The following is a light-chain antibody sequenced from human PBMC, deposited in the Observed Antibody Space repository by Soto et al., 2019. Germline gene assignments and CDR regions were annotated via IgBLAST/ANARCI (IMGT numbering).Light chain of an antibody. V-gene: IGKV1-5*03. CDR1: QSISAW. Sequence: DIQMTQSPSTLSASVGDSVNINCRASQSISAWLAWYQQKPGKAPRLLIYKASTLEIGVPSRFSGSGSGTEFTLTISSLQPDDVAIYYCQQYNDYSWTFGQGTKVDIK. CDR2: KAS. J-gene: IGKJ1*01. CDR3: QQYNDYSWT.